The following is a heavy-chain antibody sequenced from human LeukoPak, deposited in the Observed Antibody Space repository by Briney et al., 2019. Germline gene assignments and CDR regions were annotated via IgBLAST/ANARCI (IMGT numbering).Heavy chain of an antibody. D-gene: IGHD4-17*01. V-gene: IGHV3-9*01. CDR3: AKADTYGDTHLDY. Sequence: GGSLRLSCTASGFTFGDYAMSWVRQAPGKGLEWVSGISWNSGSIGYADSVKGRFTISRDNAKNSLYLQMNSLRAEDTALYYCAKADTYGDTHLDYWGQGTLVTVSS. CDR1: GFTFGDYA. CDR2: ISWNSGSI. J-gene: IGHJ4*02.